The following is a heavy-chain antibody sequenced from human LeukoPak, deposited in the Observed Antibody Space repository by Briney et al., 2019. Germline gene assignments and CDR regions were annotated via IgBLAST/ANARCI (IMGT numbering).Heavy chain of an antibody. CDR2: INWNGGST. CDR3: ARDQDDYSNSRVWYYYMDV. CDR1: GFTFDDYG. V-gene: IGHV3-20*04. Sequence: GGSLRLSCAASGFTFDDYGMSWVRQAPGKGLEWVSGINWNGGSTGYADSVKGRFTISRDNAKNSLYLQMNSLRAEDTALYYCARDQDDYSNSRVWYYYMDVWGKGTTVTVSS. J-gene: IGHJ6*03. D-gene: IGHD4-11*01.